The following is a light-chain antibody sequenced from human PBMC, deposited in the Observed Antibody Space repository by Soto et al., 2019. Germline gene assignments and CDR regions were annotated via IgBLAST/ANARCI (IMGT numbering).Light chain of an antibody. CDR1: SSNIGDNS. CDR3: AAWDGSLSAWV. V-gene: IGLV1-47*01. Sequence: QSVLTQPPSASGTPGQRVTISCSGSSSNIGDNSAYWFQQLPGTAPKLLIYRSTQRPSGVPDRFSGSKSGTSASLAISGLRSVDEADYYCAAWDGSLSAWVFGGGTMLTVL. J-gene: IGLJ3*02. CDR2: RST.